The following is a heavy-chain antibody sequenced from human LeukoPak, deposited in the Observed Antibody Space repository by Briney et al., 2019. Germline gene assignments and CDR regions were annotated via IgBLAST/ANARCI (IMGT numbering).Heavy chain of an antibody. CDR3: ARDQNSYGYFAH. Sequence: PSQTLSLTCTVSGASISSGGYYWSWIRQPPGKGLEWIGDIYYSGSTYYNPSLKSRVTISVDTSKNQFSLKLSSVTAADTAVYYCARDQNSYGYFAHWGQGTLVTVSS. CDR2: IYYSGST. V-gene: IGHV4-31*02. J-gene: IGHJ5*02. D-gene: IGHD5-18*01. CDR1: GASISSGGYY.